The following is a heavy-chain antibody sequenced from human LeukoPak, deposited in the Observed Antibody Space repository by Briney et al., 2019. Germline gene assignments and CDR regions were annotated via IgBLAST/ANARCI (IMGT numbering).Heavy chain of an antibody. Sequence: ASETLSLTCTVSGGSISSYYWSWIRQPPGKGLEWIGYIHYSGNTNYNPSLKSRVTISVDTSKNQFSLKLSSVTAADTAVYYCARVRIGFDYWGQGTLVTVSS. CDR2: IHYSGNT. J-gene: IGHJ4*02. CDR1: GGSISSYY. CDR3: ARVRIGFDY. V-gene: IGHV4-59*01. D-gene: IGHD2-15*01.